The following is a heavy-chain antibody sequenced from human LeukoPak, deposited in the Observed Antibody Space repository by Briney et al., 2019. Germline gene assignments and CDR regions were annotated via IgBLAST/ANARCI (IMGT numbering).Heavy chain of an antibody. CDR2: IYHSGST. CDR1: GGSISSGGYY. D-gene: IGHD6-13*01. Sequence: SETLSLTCTASGGSISSGGYYWSWIRQPPGKGLEWIGYIYHSGSTYYNPSLKSRVTISVDRSKNQFSLKLSSVTAADTAVYYCARMPLSGSSWGHYYYYMDVWGKGTTVTVSS. J-gene: IGHJ6*03. CDR3: ARMPLSGSSWGHYYYYMDV. V-gene: IGHV4-30-2*01.